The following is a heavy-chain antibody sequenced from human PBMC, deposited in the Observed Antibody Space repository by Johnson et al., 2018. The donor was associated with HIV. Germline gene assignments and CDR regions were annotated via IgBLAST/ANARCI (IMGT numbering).Heavy chain of an antibody. CDR3: AKGGYNWKFDGFDI. CDR2: IYSGGTT. CDR1: GFTVSSNY. D-gene: IGHD1-20*01. J-gene: IGHJ3*02. V-gene: IGHV3-66*01. Sequence: VQLVESGGGLVHPGGSLRLSCAASGFTVSSNYMNWVRQAPGKGLEWVSVIYSGGTTYYADSVKGRFTIFRANSKNTVYLQLNSLRVEDTAVYYCAKGGYNWKFDGFDIWGQGTMVTVSS.